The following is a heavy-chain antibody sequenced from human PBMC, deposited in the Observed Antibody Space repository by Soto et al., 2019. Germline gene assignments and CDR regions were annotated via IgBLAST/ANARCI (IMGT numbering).Heavy chain of an antibody. CDR3: ARHFDVNTALDYYYFDL. D-gene: IGHD5-18*01. CDR2: IYGSGGSGST. J-gene: IGHJ2*01. CDR1: GDSITSGGYY. V-gene: IGHV4-31*03. Sequence: QVQLQESGPGLVKPSQTLSLTCTVTGDSITSGGYYWSWIRQHPGKGLEWLGYIYGSGGSGSTLYNPSLKSRITLSVDTSKTQFSLNLSSVTVADTAVYFCARHFDVNTALDYYYFDLWGRGALVTVSS.